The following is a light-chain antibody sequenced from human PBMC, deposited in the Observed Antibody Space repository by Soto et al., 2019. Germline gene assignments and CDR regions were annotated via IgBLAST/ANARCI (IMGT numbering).Light chain of an antibody. CDR2: DTS. CDR3: SLSYSGARPMV. CDR1: TGAVTSGHY. Sequence: QTVVTQEPSLTVSPGGTVTLTCGSSTGAVTSGHYPYWFQQKPGQAPRTLIYDTSNKHSWTPARFSGSLLGGKPALTLLGALPEDEAQYYCSLSYSGARPMVFGGGTKLTVL. V-gene: IGLV7-46*02. J-gene: IGLJ2*01.